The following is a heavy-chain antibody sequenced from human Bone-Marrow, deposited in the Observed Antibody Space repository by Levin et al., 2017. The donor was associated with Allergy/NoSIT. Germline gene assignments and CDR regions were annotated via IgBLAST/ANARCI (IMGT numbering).Heavy chain of an antibody. CDR1: GFTFSTYA. CDR3: AKDLQAARPGY. Sequence: GESLKISCAASGFTFSTYAMSWVRQAPGKGLEWVSSISSGGGSTYYTDSVRGRFTISRDSSKSTLYLQMSSLRAEDTAVYYCAKDLQAARPGYWGQGTLVTVSS. J-gene: IGHJ4*02. CDR2: ISSGGGST. V-gene: IGHV3-23*01. D-gene: IGHD6-6*01.